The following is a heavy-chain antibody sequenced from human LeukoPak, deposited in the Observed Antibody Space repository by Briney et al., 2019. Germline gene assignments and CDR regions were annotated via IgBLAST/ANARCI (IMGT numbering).Heavy chain of an antibody. D-gene: IGHD2-15*01. CDR2: ITSSSSTI. CDR1: GFTFSSYS. Sequence: GGSLRLSCAASGFTFSSYSMNWVRQAPGRGLEWISYITSSSSTIYYADSVKGRFTISRDNAKNSLYLQMNSLRAEDTAVYYCARRGWFYAFDIWGQGTMVTVPS. V-gene: IGHV3-48*01. J-gene: IGHJ3*02. CDR3: ARRGWFYAFDI.